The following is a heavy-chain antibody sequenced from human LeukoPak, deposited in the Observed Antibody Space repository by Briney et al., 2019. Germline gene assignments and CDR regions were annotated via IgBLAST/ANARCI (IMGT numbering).Heavy chain of an antibody. V-gene: IGHV5-51*01. CDR3: ARSERYYDILTGYYPLHYYYYGMDV. D-gene: IGHD3-9*01. Sequence: GESLKISCQGSGYSFTSYWIGWARQMPGKGLEWMGLIYPGGSDTRNSPSFQGQVTISADKSISTAYLQWSSLKASDTAMYYCARSERYYDILTGYYPLHYYYYGMDVWGQGTTVTVSS. CDR2: IYPGGSDT. CDR1: GYSFTSYW. J-gene: IGHJ6*02.